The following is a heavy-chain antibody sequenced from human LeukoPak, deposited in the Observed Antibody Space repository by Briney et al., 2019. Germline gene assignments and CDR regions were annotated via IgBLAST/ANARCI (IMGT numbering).Heavy chain of an antibody. D-gene: IGHD2-21*02. CDR2: TSSSGNTI. CDR1: EFTLISSA. J-gene: IGHJ4*02. V-gene: IGHV3-48*03. Sequence: GGSLRLSCAASEFTLISSAMNWVRQAPGRGLEWVSYTSSSGNTIYYSDSVKGRFTISRDNAKNSLYLQMNSLTAEDTAIYYCARAALGLQTFDYWGQGTLVTVSS. CDR3: ARAALGLQTFDY.